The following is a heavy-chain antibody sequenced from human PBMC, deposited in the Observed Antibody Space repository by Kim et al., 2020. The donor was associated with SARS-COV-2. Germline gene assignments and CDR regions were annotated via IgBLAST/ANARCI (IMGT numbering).Heavy chain of an antibody. V-gene: IGHV1-2*06. CDR1: GYTFTGYY. J-gene: IGHJ3*02. Sequence: ASVKVSCKASGYTFTGYYMHWVRQAPGQGLEWMGRINPNSGGTNYAQKFQGRVTMTRDTSISTAYMELSRLRSDDTAVYYCAREVHLGGIDAFDIWGQGTMVTVSS. CDR3: AREVHLGGIDAFDI. CDR2: INPNSGGT. D-gene: IGHD3-16*01.